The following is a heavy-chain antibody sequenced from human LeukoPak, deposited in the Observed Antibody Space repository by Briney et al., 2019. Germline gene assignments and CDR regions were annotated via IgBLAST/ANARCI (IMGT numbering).Heavy chain of an antibody. J-gene: IGHJ3*02. CDR2: ISYDGSNK. V-gene: IGHV3-30-3*01. CDR1: GFTFSSYA. Sequence: PGGSLRLSCAASGFTFSSYAMHWVRQAPGKGLEWVAVISYDGSNKYYADSVKGRFTISRDNSKNTLYLQMNSLRAEDTAMYYCAREGWLVLAYAFDIWGQGTMVTVSS. D-gene: IGHD6-19*01. CDR3: AREGWLVLAYAFDI.